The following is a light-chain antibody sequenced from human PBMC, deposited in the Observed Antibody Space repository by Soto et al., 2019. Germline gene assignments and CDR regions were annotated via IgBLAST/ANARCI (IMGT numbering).Light chain of an antibody. V-gene: IGKV1-5*01. J-gene: IGKJ2*01. CDR3: QQYSRFSFT. CDR1: QSISRW. CDR2: DAS. Sequence: DIQMTQSPPTLSAPVGDRVTITCRASQSISRWLAWYQQKPGKAPKVLIYDASSLQSGVPSRFSGSGSGTQVALTISSLQPDDFGTYYGQQYSRFSFTFGQGSTLEIK.